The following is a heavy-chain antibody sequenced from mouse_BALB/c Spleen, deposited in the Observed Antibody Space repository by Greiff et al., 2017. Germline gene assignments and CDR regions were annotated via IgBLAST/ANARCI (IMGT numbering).Heavy chain of an antibody. D-gene: IGHD1-1*01. J-gene: IGHJ4*01. CDR3: NARTTVDYAMEY. Sequence: VQLKQSGAELVRPGALVKLSCKASGFNIKDYYMHWVKQRPEQGLEWIGWIDPENGNTEYAPKFQGKATMTADTSSNTAYLQLSSLTSEDTAVYYCNARTTVDYAMEYWGQGTSVTVSS. V-gene: IGHV14-4*02. CDR1: GFNIKDYY. CDR2: IDPENGNT.